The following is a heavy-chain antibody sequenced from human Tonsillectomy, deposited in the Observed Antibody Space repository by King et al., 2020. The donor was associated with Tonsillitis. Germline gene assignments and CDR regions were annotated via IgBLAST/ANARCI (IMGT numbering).Heavy chain of an antibody. J-gene: IGHJ3*02. V-gene: IGHV3-43*01. D-gene: IGHD2-15*01. Sequence: VQLVESGGVVIQPGGSLRLSCEASGFMFDDYTMHWVRQVPGKGLEWVSLITWDGDFTYYADSVKGRFIISRDITKNSLYLQMNDLKADDTALYSLAGGWFGFSMWGQGKMVTVSS. CDR2: ITWDGDFT. CDR1: GFMFDDYT. CDR3: AGGWFGFSM.